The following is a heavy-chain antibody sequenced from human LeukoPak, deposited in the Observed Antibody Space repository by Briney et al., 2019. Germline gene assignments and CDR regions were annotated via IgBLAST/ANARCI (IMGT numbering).Heavy chain of an antibody. J-gene: IGHJ4*02. CDR2: IYHSGST. CDR3: ARHRNDFWSGYYPDD. D-gene: IGHD3-3*01. CDR1: GYSISSGYY. Sequence: SETLSLTCTVSGYSISSGYYWGWIRQPPGKGLECIGSIYHSGSTYYNPSLKSRATISVDTSKNRFSLKLSSVTAADTAVYYCARHRNDFWSGYYPDDWGQGTLVTVSS. V-gene: IGHV4-38-2*02.